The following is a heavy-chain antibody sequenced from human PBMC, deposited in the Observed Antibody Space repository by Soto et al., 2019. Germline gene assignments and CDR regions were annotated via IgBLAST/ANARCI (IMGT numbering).Heavy chain of an antibody. CDR3: AREDILGVRSFDY. CDR1: GFTFRGYS. CDR2: ISSGSKTI. J-gene: IGHJ4*02. V-gene: IGHV3-48*02. D-gene: IGHD3-9*01. Sequence: GSLRLSCAASGFTFRGYSVNWVRQAPGKGLEWVSYISSGSKTIYYAESVKGRFTVSRDNARNSQYLQMNSLRDEDTAVYYCAREDILGVRSFDYWGQGTLVTVSS.